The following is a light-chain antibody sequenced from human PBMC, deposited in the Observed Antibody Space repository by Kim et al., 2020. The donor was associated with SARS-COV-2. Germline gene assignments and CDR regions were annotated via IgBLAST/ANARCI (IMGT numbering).Light chain of an antibody. Sequence: GDRVTITCRASQSISNLLAWYQQKPGKAPKLLIYDASSLQSGVPSRFSGSGSGTEFTLTISSLQPDDFATYYCQQYNSYPWTFGLGPRWIS. J-gene: IGKJ1*01. CDR2: DAS. CDR1: QSISNL. CDR3: QQYNSYPWT. V-gene: IGKV1-5*01.